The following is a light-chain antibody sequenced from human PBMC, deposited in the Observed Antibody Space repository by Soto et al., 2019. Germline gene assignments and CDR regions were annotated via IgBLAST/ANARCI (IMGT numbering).Light chain of an antibody. CDR2: EGS. V-gene: IGLV2-23*01. CDR3: CSYAGSSTWV. J-gene: IGLJ3*02. CDR1: SSDVGSYNL. Sequence: QSALTQPASVSGSPGQSITISCTGTSSDVGSYNLVSWYQQHPGKAPKLMIYEGSKRPSGVSNRFSGSKSGNTASLTISGLQAEDVAGYSCCSYAGSSTWVFGGGTKLTVL.